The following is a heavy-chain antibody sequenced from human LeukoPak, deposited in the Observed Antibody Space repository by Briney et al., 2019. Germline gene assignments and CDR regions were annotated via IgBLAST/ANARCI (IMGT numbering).Heavy chain of an antibody. J-gene: IGHJ4*02. Sequence: GGSLRLSCAASGFTVSSNYMSWVRQAPGKGLEWVAVIWNDGSDKYYADSVKGRFTISRDNSKNTLYLQMNSLRAEDTAVYYCAKPTRGSGSFLIDFWGQGTLVTVSS. V-gene: IGHV3-33*06. D-gene: IGHD1-26*01. CDR2: IWNDGSDK. CDR1: GFTVSSNY. CDR3: AKPTRGSGSFLIDF.